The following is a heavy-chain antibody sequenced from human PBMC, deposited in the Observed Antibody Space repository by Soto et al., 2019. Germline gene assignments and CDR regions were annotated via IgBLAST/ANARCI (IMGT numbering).Heavy chain of an antibody. CDR3: ARDTDGLHY. Sequence: GGSLNLSYAASGLIFSNYKMHWVRQAPGKGLVWVSRINTDGSITDYADSVKGRFTVSRDNPKNTLYLQMNSLRAEDTAVYYCARDTDGLHYWGQGTLVTVSS. J-gene: IGHJ4*02. V-gene: IGHV3-74*01. CDR2: INTDGSIT. CDR1: GLIFSNYK.